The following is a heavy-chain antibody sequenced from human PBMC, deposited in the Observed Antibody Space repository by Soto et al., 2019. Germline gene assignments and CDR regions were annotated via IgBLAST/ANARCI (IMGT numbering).Heavy chain of an antibody. CDR1: GFSFSTYG. J-gene: IGHJ2*01. CDR3: AKSSLGDHGTGSQYWCFDL. D-gene: IGHD2-8*02. CDR2: ISYDGGTK. V-gene: IGHV3-30*18. Sequence: QVQLVESGGGVVQPGRSLTLSCAASGFSFSTYGMHWVRQAPGKGLEWVAVISYDGGTKYYADSVKGRFAISRDNPKNTLYLQVSSLRPEDTAVYYCAKSSLGDHGTGSQYWCFDLWGRGPQVPVSS.